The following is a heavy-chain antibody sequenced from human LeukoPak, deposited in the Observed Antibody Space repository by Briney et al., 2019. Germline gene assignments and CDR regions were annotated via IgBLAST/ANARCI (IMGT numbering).Heavy chain of an antibody. J-gene: IGHJ4*02. CDR3: TTSMYYSGSGGDYLSDY. V-gene: IGHV3-73*01. CDR2: IRSKANSYAT. Sequence: GGSLRLSCGAPGFTFSGTAMPWVRQASGKGREWVSCIRSKANSYATAYAASVKGRFTIHSDDSKKTAYLQMNSLKTEDTAVYYSTTSMYYSGSGGDYLSDYCGRGTGVMVS. D-gene: IGHD3-10*01. CDR1: GFTFSGTA.